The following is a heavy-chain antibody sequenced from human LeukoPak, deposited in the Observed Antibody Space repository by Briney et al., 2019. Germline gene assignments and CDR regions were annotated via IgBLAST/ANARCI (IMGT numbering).Heavy chain of an antibody. V-gene: IGHV3-9*01. Sequence: SLSPSCAASGFTFYDYAMHWVRPAPGKGLEWVSGISWNSGSIGYADSVKGRFTISRDNAKNSLYLQMNSLRAEDTALYYCAKGGAAGTFNWFDPWGQGTLVTVSS. CDR2: ISWNSGSI. D-gene: IGHD6-13*01. CDR1: GFTFYDYA. CDR3: AKGGAAGTFNWFDP. J-gene: IGHJ5*02.